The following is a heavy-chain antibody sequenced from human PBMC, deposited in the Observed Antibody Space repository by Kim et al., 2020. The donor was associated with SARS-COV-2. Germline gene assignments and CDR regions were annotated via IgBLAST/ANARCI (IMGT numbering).Heavy chain of an antibody. D-gene: IGHD6-13*01. CDR2: MNPNSGNT. Sequence: ASVKVSCKASGYTFTSYDINWVRQATGQGLEWMGWMNPNSGNTGYAQKFQGRVTMTRNTSISTAYMELSSLRSEDTAVYYCARGPSLSWYGGYYYYYGMDVWGQGTTVTVSS. J-gene: IGHJ6*02. V-gene: IGHV1-8*01. CDR1: GYTFTSYD. CDR3: ARGPSLSWYGGYYYYYGMDV.